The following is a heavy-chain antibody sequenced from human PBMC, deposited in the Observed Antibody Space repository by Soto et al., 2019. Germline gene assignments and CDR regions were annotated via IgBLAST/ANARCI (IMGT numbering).Heavy chain of an antibody. V-gene: IGHV3-48*01. Sequence: GGSLRPSCAASGFPFNAYPMNWVRQAPGKGLEWISSISRRSENIYYADSVRGRFTISRDNAKNSLYLQMNSLRVEDTAVYYCTSACRGYYDSSGYYSCYYYYGMDVWGQGTTVTVSS. CDR3: TSACRGYYDSSGYYSCYYYYGMDV. CDR1: GFPFNAYP. CDR2: ISRRSENI. D-gene: IGHD3-22*01. J-gene: IGHJ6*02.